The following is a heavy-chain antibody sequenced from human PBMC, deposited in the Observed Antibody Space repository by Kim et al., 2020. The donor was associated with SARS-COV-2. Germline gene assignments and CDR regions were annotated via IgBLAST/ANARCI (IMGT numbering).Heavy chain of an antibody. CDR1: GFTFSSYW. Sequence: GGSLRLSCAASGFTFSSYWMSWVRQAPGKGLEWLANIKQDGSEKYYVDSVKGRFTISRDNAKNSLYLQMNSLRAEDTAVYYCARNRIAAADPWFDPWGQGTLVTVSS. D-gene: IGHD6-13*01. J-gene: IGHJ5*02. V-gene: IGHV3-7*03. CDR2: IKQDGSEK. CDR3: ARNRIAAADPWFDP.